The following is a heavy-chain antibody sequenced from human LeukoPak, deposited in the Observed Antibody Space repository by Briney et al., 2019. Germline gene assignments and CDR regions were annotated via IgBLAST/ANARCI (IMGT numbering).Heavy chain of an antibody. CDR3: AKENPQWLEVNFDF. V-gene: IGHV3-30-3*01. CDR1: GFTFSSYA. D-gene: IGHD6-19*01. J-gene: IGHJ4*02. Sequence: SGGSLRLSCAASGFTFSSYAMHWVRQAPGKGLEWVAVISYDGSNKYYADSVKGRFTISRDNSKNTLYLQMNSLRAEDTAMYYCAKENPQWLEVNFDFWGQGTLVTVSS. CDR2: ISYDGSNK.